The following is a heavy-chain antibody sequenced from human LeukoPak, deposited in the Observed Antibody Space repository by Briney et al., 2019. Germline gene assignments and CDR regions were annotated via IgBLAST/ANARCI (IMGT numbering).Heavy chain of an antibody. Sequence: GASVKVSCKASGYTFTGYYMHWVRQAPGQGLEWMGWINPNSGGTNYAQKFQGRVTMTRDTSISTAYMELSRLRSDDTAVYYCARAYGSGNQIYYYYYYMDVWGKGTTVTISS. V-gene: IGHV1-2*02. J-gene: IGHJ6*03. CDR2: INPNSGGT. CDR1: GYTFTGYY. CDR3: ARAYGSGNQIYYYYYYMDV. D-gene: IGHD3-10*01.